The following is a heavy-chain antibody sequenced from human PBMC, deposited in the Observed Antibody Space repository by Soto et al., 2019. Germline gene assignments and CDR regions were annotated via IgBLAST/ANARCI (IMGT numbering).Heavy chain of an antibody. V-gene: IGHV3-30-3*01. CDR3: ARVKTDYSNPRGPFFFYGMDV. J-gene: IGHJ6*02. D-gene: IGHD4-4*01. CDR2: ISYDGGHK. Sequence: QVQLVASGGGVVHPERSLRLSCSASEFTFSSYAMHWVRQAPGKGLEWVAGISYDGGHKFYGDSVRGRFTISRDSSKTTVFLQMNSRIPEDTAAYYCARVKTDYSNPRGPFFFYGMDVWGQGTTVTVSS. CDR1: EFTFSSYA.